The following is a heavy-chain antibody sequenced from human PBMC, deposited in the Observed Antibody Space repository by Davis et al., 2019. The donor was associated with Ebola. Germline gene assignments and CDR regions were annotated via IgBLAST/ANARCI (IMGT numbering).Heavy chain of an antibody. D-gene: IGHD2-21*02. J-gene: IGHJ5*02. CDR1: GYSFTSYW. V-gene: IGHV5-10-1*01. Sequence: GESLKISCKGSGYSFTSYWISWVRQMPGKGLEWMGRIDPSDSYTNYSPSFQGHVTISADKSISTAYLQWSSLKASDTAMYYCARHGAVVTAIPHWFDPWGQGTLVTVSS. CDR2: IDPSDSYT. CDR3: ARHGAVVTAIPHWFDP.